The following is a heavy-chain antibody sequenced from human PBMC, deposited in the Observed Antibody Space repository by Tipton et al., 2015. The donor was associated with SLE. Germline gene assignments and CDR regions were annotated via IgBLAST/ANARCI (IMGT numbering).Heavy chain of an antibody. V-gene: IGHV4-31*02. J-gene: IGHJ6*03. CDR1: GGSISSGGYY. CDR3: ARDLAAAGRSMDV. CDR2: IYYSGST. D-gene: IGHD6-13*01. Sequence: LRLSCTVSGGSISSGGYYWSWIRQHPGKGLEWIGYIYYSGSTHYNPSLKSRVTISVDTSKNQFSLKLSSVTAADTAVYYCARDLAAAGRSMDVWGKGTTVTVSS.